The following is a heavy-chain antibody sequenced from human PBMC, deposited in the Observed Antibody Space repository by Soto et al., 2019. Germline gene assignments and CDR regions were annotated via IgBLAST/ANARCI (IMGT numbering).Heavy chain of an antibody. J-gene: IGHJ4*02. CDR3: ARELPTMIVVVTPDY. V-gene: IGHV3-30-3*01. CDR1: GFTFSSYA. D-gene: IGHD3-22*01. Sequence: PGGSLRLSCAASGFTFSSYAMHWVRQAPGKGLEWVAVISYDGSNKYYADPVKGRFTISRDNSKNTLYLQMNSLRAEDTAVYYCARELPTMIVVVTPDYWGQGTLVTVSS. CDR2: ISYDGSNK.